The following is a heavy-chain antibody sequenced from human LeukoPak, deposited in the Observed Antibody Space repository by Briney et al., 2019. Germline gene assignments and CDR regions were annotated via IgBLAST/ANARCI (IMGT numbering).Heavy chain of an antibody. CDR2: INPNSGGT. CDR3: ARERRGEWELPY. J-gene: IGHJ4*02. CDR1: GYTFTGYY. Sequence: ASVKVSCKASGYTFTGYYMHWVRQAPGQGLEWMGRINPNSGGTNYAQRFQGRVTMTRDTSISTAYMELSRLRSDDTAVYYCARERRGEWELPYWGQGTLVTVS. V-gene: IGHV1-2*06. D-gene: IGHD1-26*01.